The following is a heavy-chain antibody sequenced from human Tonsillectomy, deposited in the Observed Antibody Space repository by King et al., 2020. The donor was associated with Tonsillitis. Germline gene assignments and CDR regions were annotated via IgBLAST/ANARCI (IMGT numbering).Heavy chain of an antibody. V-gene: IGHV1-69*12. CDR3: ARLGTGYNYDY. D-gene: IGHD5-24*01. Sequence: VQLVQSGAEVTKAGSSVKVSCKASGDTFNNYAFTWVRQAPGQGLEWMGGIIPLFSSANYAQNFQGRVTITADESTSTTYMELSSLTSEDTAVYYCARLGTGYNYDYWGQGTLVTVSS. J-gene: IGHJ4*02. CDR1: GDTFNNYA. CDR2: IIPLFSSA.